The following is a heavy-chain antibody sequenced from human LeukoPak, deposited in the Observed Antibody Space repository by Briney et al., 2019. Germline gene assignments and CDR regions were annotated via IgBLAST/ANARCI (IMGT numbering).Heavy chain of an antibody. J-gene: IGHJ4*02. V-gene: IGHV3-7*01. CDR3: VREGLYSGYEWY. CDR2: IKEDGGEG. D-gene: IGHD5-12*01. Sequence: GGSLRLSCAASGFTFSSYWMTWVRQATGKGLEWVANIKEDGGEGYYVDSVKGRFTVSRDNAKNSLYLQLNSLRAEDTAVYYCVREGLYSGYEWYWGQGTVVTVSS. CDR1: GFTFSSYW.